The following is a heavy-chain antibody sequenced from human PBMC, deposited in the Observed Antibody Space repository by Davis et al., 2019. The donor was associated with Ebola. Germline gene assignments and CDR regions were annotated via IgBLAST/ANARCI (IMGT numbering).Heavy chain of an antibody. CDR2: INPNSGGT. D-gene: IGHD5-12*01. J-gene: IGHJ3*02. V-gene: IGHV1-2*02. CDR1: GYTFTGYY. Sequence: ASVKVSCKASGYTFTGYYMHWVRQAPGQGLEWMGWINPNSGGTNYAQKFQGRVTMTRDTSISTAYMELRSLRSDDTAVYYCAREGLREYAFDIWGQGTMVTVSS. CDR3: AREGLREYAFDI.